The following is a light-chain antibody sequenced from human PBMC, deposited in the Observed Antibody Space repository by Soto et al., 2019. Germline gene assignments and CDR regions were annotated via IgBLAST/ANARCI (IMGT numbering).Light chain of an antibody. CDR3: QQSFSTLT. J-gene: IGKJ4*02. Sequence: DIQMTQSPSSLSASVGDRVTITCRASQSISNYLNWYQQKPGKPPNLLIHAASRLLSGVPSRFSGSGSGTDFTLSISSLQAEDFATYYCQQSFSTLTFGGGTKVQIK. V-gene: IGKV1-39*01. CDR1: QSISNY. CDR2: AAS.